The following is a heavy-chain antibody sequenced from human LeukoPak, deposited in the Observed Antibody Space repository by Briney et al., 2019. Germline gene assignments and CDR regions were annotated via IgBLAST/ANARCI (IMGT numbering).Heavy chain of an antibody. Sequence: GGSLRLSCAASGFTLSSYSMNWVRQAPGKGLEWVSSISSSSSYIYYVDSVKGRFTISRDNAKNSLYLQMNSLRAEDTAVYYCARDWGYYYYYGMDVWGQGTTVTVSS. J-gene: IGHJ6*02. D-gene: IGHD3-16*01. CDR3: ARDWGYYYYYGMDV. CDR2: ISSSSSYI. V-gene: IGHV3-21*01. CDR1: GFTLSSYS.